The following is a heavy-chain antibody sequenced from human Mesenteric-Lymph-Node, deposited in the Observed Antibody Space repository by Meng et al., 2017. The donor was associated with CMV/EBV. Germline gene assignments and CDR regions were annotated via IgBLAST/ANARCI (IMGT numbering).Heavy chain of an antibody. CDR3: AATVTGGMDV. J-gene: IGHJ6*02. CDR2: INSDGSST. D-gene: IGHD4-17*01. CDR1: GFTFSDYY. Sequence: GESLKISCAASGFTFSDYYMSWIRQAPGKGLVWVSRINSDGSSTSYADSVKGRFTISRDNAKNTLYLEMNSLRAEDTALYYCAATVTGGMDVWGQGTTVTVSS. V-gene: IGHV3-74*01.